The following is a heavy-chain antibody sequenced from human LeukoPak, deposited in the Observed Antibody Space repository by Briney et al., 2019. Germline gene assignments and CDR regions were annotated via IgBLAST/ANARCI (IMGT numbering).Heavy chain of an antibody. CDR3: ARCDSSIYCSGDY. CDR1: GFTFSSYS. Sequence: PGGSLRLSCAASGFTFSSYSMNWVRQAPGKGLEWVSAISGSGGSTYYADSVKGRFTVSRDNSKNTLYLQMNSLRAEDTAVYYCARCDSSIYCSGDYWGQGTLVTVSS. J-gene: IGHJ4*02. CDR2: ISGSGGST. D-gene: IGHD2-15*01. V-gene: IGHV3-23*01.